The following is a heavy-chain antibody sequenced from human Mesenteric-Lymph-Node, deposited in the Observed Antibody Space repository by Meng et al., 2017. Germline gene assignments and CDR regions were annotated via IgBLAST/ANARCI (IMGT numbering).Heavy chain of an antibody. V-gene: IGHV3-11*01. Sequence: QVQLVEPEGGLVKLGGSLRLACAASGFTFSDYYMSWIRQAPGKGLEWVSYISSSGSTIYYADSVKGRFTISRDNAKNSLYLQMNSLRAEDTAVYYCARIWGPGSYRYFDYWGQGTLVTVSS. J-gene: IGHJ4*02. D-gene: IGHD1-26*01. CDR1: GFTFSDYY. CDR2: ISSSGSTI. CDR3: ARIWGPGSYRYFDY.